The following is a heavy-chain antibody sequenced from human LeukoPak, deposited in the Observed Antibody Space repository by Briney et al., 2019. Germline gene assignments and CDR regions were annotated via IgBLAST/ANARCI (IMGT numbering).Heavy chain of an antibody. V-gene: IGHV4-59*01. Sequence: SETLSLTCTVSGGSISSYYWSWIRQPPGKGLEWIGYIYYSGSTNYNPSLESRVTISVDTSKNQFSLKLGSVTAADTAVYYCAGQDGFWFDPWGQGTLVTVSS. CDR3: AGQDGFWFDP. D-gene: IGHD2-15*01. CDR1: GGSISSYY. J-gene: IGHJ5*02. CDR2: IYYSGST.